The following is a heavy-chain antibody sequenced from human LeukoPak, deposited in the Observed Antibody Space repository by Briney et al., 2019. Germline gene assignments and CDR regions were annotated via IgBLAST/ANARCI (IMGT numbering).Heavy chain of an antibody. J-gene: IGHJ4*02. V-gene: IGHV3-13*01. CDR3: ARGGKTAMADY. Sequence: XRVRXXXGKGLEWVSGVGTVGDKYYADSVKGRFIISREDAKNSVYLQMNSLRAGDTAVYYCARGGKTAMADYWGQGTLVTVSS. CDR2: VGTVGDK. D-gene: IGHD5-18*01.